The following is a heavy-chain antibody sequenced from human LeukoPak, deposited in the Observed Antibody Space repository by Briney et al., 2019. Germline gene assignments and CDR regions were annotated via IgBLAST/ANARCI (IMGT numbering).Heavy chain of an antibody. CDR1: GFTFSSYG. J-gene: IGHJ4*02. V-gene: IGHV3-30*02. Sequence: GGSLRLSCAASGFTFSSYGMHWVRQAPGKGLEWVAYIRYDGSNKYYADSVKGRFTISRDNSKNNLYLQMNSLRADDTAVYYCAKDPTHFRGWDDYDTNILSHWGQGTLVTVSS. CDR3: AKDPTHFRGWDDYDTNILSH. D-gene: IGHD4/OR15-4a*01. CDR2: IRYDGSNK.